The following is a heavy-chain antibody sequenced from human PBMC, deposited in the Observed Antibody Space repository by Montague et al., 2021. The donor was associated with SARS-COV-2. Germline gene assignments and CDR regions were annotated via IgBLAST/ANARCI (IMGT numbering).Heavy chain of an antibody. CDR3: VRGIEAAGSYDY. D-gene: IGHD6-13*01. Sequence: CAISGDSVAKLRGTSDWITYALQTHFDLLCRPHYRTMWKSDYARSVKSRIAINPDTSKNQFSLQLSSVTPEDTALYYCVRGIEAAGSYDYWGQGTLVTVSS. CDR1: GDSVAKLRGT. J-gene: IGHJ4*02. V-gene: IGHV6-1*01. CDR2: PHYRTMWKS.